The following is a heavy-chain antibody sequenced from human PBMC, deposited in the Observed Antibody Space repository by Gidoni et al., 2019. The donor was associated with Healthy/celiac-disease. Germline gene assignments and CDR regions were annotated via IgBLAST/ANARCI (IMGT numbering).Heavy chain of an antibody. V-gene: IGHV4-39*02. CDR1: GGSISSSSYY. CDR2: IYYSGST. Sequence: QLQLQESGPGLVKPSETLSLTCTVSGGSISSSSYYWGWIRQPPGKGLEWIGSIYYSGSTYYNPSLRSRVTISVDTSKNHFPLRLSSVTAADTLGNYCAGGWTYYDFWRRKNNNWFDPWGQGTLVTVSS. D-gene: IGHD3-3*01. J-gene: IGHJ5*02. CDR3: AGGWTYYDFWRRKNNNWFDP.